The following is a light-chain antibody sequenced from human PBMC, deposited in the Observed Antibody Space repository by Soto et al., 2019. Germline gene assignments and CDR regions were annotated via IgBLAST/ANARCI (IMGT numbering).Light chain of an antibody. CDR3: QQYYSRPHT. V-gene: IGKV3-15*01. J-gene: IGKJ1*01. CDR2: DAS. CDR1: QSIRTT. Sequence: EIVMTQSPGTLSVSPGERATLSCRASQSIRTTLAWYQLKPGQSPRLLIFDASTTATGIPARFSGTGSGTEFTLTISSLQSEDFAVYYCQQYYSRPHTFGQGTKVEIK.